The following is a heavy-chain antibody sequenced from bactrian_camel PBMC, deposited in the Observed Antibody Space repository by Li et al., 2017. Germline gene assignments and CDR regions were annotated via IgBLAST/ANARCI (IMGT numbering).Heavy chain of an antibody. CDR1: GYTYNRNC. J-gene: IGHJ6*01. CDR3: AVNPRPWLRDSCRLLESDFTY. V-gene: IGHV3S1*01. CDR2: IATGSGNT. D-gene: IGHD2*01. Sequence: HVQLVESGGGSVQAGGSLRLSCAASGYTYNRNCMAWFRQAPGKEREGVARIATGSGNTYYADSVKGRFTISQDNAKNTVYLQMNSLKPDDTAMYYCAVNPRPWLRDSCRLLESDFTYWGQGTQVTVS.